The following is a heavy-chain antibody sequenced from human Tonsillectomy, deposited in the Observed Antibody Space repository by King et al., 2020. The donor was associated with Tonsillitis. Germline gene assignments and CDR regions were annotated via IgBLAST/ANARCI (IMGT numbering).Heavy chain of an antibody. J-gene: IGHJ4*02. V-gene: IGHV3-30*18. D-gene: IGHD2-21*02. CDR2: ISYDGSKA. CDR1: GFNFHIYG. Sequence: VQLVESGGGVVQPGRSLRLSCTASGFNFHIYGMHWVRQAPGRGLEWVALISYDGSKADYADSVRGRFTISRDNSDNTLTLQMSNLRPEDTAVYYCAKQYGGGYWHREGFFDRWGRGTLVTVSS. CDR3: AKQYGGGYWHREGFFDR.